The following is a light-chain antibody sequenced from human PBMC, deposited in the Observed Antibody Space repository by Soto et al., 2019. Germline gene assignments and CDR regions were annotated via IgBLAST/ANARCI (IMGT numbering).Light chain of an antibody. CDR2: SAS. J-gene: IGKJ1*01. CDR1: QSISTY. V-gene: IGKV1-39*01. Sequence: DIQMTQSPSSLSASVGDRVTISCRAAQSISTYLNWYQQRPGTAPRLLIYSASSVETGVPPRFSGSGSGRDFTLTISSLRPEDIANYFCQQSYTSPPWTFGQGTKVDIK. CDR3: QQSYTSPPWT.